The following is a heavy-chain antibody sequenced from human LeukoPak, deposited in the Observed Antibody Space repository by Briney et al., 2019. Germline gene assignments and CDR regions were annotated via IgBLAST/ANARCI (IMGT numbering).Heavy chain of an antibody. CDR2: ISSGSTII. D-gene: IGHD5-18*01. CDR1: GFTFSSYN. CDR3: ARNSYGSPNFDY. J-gene: IGHJ4*02. V-gene: IGHV3-48*04. Sequence: GGSLRLSCAASGFTFSSYNMNWVRQAPGKGLEWVSYISSGSTIIYYADSVKGRFTISRDNAKNSLYLQLNSLRAEDTAVYYCARNSYGSPNFDYWGQGTLVTVSS.